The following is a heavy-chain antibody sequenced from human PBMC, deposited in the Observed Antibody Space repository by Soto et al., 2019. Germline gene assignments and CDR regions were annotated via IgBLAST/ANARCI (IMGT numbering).Heavy chain of an antibody. J-gene: IGHJ4*02. CDR2: ISRSSSYI. CDR3: ASGYYGDGSCQLAY. D-gene: IGHD2-15*01. V-gene: IGHV3-21*01. CDR1: GFTFSSYS. Sequence: GGSLRLSCAASGFTFSSYSMNWVRQAPGKGLEWVSSISRSSSYIYYADSVKGRFTISRDNAKNSLYLQMNSLRADDTAVYYCASGYYGDGSCQLAYWGQGTLVTVSS.